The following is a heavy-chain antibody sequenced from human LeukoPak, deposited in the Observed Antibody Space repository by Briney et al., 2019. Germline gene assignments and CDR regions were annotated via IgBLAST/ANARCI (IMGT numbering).Heavy chain of an antibody. CDR3: AKDSGSSGWLDAFDI. CDR2: ISGGGGST. V-gene: IGHV3-23*01. Sequence: GGPLRLSCAASGFTFSHYSMNWVPQAPGKGLEWVSAISGGGGSTYYADSVKGRFTFSRDNSKNTLYLQMNSLRAEDTAVYYCAKDSGSSGWLDAFDIWGQGTMVTVSS. J-gene: IGHJ3*02. CDR1: GFTFSHYS. D-gene: IGHD6-19*01.